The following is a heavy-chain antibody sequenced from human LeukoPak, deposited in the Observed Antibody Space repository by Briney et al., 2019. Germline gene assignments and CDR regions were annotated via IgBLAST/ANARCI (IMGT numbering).Heavy chain of an antibody. CDR1: GGSISTGVYF. Sequence: SQTLSLTCTVSGGSISTGVYFWSWVRQHLGKGLEWIGYIHHSGHTYYNPSLKSRVTISMDTSKNQFSLRLSAVTDADTAMYYCARYCSSTKCPFDFWGQGILVTVSS. CDR2: IHHSGHT. V-gene: IGHV4-31*03. CDR3: ARYCSSTKCPFDF. J-gene: IGHJ4*02. D-gene: IGHD2-2*01.